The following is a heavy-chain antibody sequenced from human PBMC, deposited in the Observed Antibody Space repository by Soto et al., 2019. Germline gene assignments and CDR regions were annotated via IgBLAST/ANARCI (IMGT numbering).Heavy chain of an antibody. V-gene: IGHV3-30*18. J-gene: IGHJ4*02. CDR3: AKELWSGSWHVVALSGFDY. Sequence: GGSLRLSCAASGFTFSSYGMHWVRQAPGKGLEWVAVISYDGSNKYYADSVKGRFTISGDNSKNTLYLQMNSLRAEDTAVYYCAKELWSGSWHVVALSGFDYWGQGTLVTVSS. D-gene: IGHD6-13*01. CDR2: ISYDGSNK. CDR1: GFTFSSYG.